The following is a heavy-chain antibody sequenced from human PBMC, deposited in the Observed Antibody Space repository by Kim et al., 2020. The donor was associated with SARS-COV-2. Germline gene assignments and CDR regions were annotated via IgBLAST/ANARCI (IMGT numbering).Heavy chain of an antibody. Sequence: GGSLRLSCAASGFTFSSYAMHWVRQAPGKGLEWVAVISYDGSNKYYADSVKGRFTISRDNSKNTLYLQMNSLRAEDTAVYYCARDPTPLLRYFEWDAFDIWGQGTMVTVSS. CDR2: ISYDGSNK. CDR1: GFTFSSYA. V-gene: IGHV3-30*04. J-gene: IGHJ3*02. D-gene: IGHD3-9*01. CDR3: ARDPTPLLRYFEWDAFDI.